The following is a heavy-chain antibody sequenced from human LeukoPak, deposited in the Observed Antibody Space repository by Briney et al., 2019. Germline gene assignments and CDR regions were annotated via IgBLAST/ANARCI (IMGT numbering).Heavy chain of an antibody. CDR2: IYHSGST. J-gene: IGHJ6*04. CDR3: ARDPPTEYSYGSKSVDV. Sequence: SETLSLTCTVSGYSISSGYYWGWIRQPPGKGLEWIGSIYHSGSTYYNPSLKSRVTISVDTSKNQFSLKLSSVTAADTAVYYCARDPPTEYSYGSKSVDVWGKGTTVTVSS. CDR1: GYSISSGYY. D-gene: IGHD5-18*01. V-gene: IGHV4-38-2*02.